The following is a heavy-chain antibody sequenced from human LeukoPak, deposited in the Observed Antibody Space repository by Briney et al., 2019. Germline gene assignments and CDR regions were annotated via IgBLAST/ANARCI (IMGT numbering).Heavy chain of an antibody. CDR1: GFTFSSYE. CDR2: ISSSGSTI. V-gene: IGHV3-48*03. Sequence: GGSLRLSCAASGFTFSSYEMNWVRQAPGKGLEWVSYISSSGSTIYYADSVKGRFTISRDNAKNSLYLQMNSLRAEDTAVYYCARVLSGYGDYVDYYYGMDVWGQGTTVTVSS. CDR3: ARVLSGYGDYVDYYYGMDV. J-gene: IGHJ6*02. D-gene: IGHD4-17*01.